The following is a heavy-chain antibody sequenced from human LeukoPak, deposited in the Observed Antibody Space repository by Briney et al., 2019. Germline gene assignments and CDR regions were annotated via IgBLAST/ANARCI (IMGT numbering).Heavy chain of an antibody. J-gene: IGHJ4*02. CDR2: MNPNSGNT. CDR1: GYTFTSYD. D-gene: IGHD2-15*01. Sequence: ASVKVSCKASGYTFTSYDINWVRQATGQGLEWMGWMNPNSGNTGYAQKFQGRVTITRNTSISTAYMELSSLRSEDTAVYYCARAPSSSVVAAPSYSFDYWGQGSLVTVSS. CDR3: ARAPSSSVVAAPSYSFDY. V-gene: IGHV1-8*03.